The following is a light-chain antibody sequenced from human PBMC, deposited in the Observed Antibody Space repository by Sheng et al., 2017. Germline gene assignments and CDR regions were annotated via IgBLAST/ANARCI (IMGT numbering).Light chain of an antibody. CDR3: AAWDDSLKGVV. CDR1: HSNIGSNV. J-gene: IGLJ2*01. CDR2: SNN. Sequence: QSVLTQPPSASGTPGQRVTISCSGNHSNIGSNVVNWYQHVPGTAPKLLIYSNNQRPSGVPERFSGSKSDTSASLAISDLQSENEADYYCAAWDDSLKGVVFGGGTRLTVL. V-gene: IGLV1-44*01.